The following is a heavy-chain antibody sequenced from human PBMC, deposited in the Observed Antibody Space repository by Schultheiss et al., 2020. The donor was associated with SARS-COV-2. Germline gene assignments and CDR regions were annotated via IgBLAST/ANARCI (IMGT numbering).Heavy chain of an antibody. Sequence: ESLKISCAASGFTVSRKYMSWVRQAPGKGLEWIGSMFYTDNTYYNPPLKSRVTISADTSKNQFSLKLRSVTATDTAVYYCASTSDIVVAVATAWGQGTLVTVSS. CDR3: ASTSDIVVAVATA. D-gene: IGHD2-15*01. V-gene: IGHV4-59*05. J-gene: IGHJ1*01. CDR1: GFTVSRKY. CDR2: MFYTDNT.